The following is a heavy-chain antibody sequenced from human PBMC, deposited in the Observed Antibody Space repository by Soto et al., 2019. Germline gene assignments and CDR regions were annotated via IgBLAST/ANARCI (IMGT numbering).Heavy chain of an antibody. D-gene: IGHD3-10*01. CDR1: GFTFSKYG. CDR2: IWYDGSNK. V-gene: IGHV3-33*01. CDR3: ARDYYASGSYYPLSL. J-gene: IGHJ4*02. Sequence: GGSLRLSCATSGFTFSKYGIHGVRQAPGKGLEWVALIWYDGSNKYYADSVKGRFTISRDNSKNTLYLQMNSLRAEDTAVYYCARDYYASGSYYPLSLWGQGTLVTVSS.